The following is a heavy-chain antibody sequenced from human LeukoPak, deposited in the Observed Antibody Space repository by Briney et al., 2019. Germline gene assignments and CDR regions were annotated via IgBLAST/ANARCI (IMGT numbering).Heavy chain of an antibody. CDR1: GYTFTSYG. CDR2: ISAYNGNT. D-gene: IGHD3-22*01. Sequence: ASVKVSCKASGYTFTSYGISWVRQAPGQGLEWMGWISAYNGNTNYAQKLQGRVTMTTDTSTSTAYMELRSLRSDDTAVYYCASTDYYDSSGYYPYWGRGTLVTVSS. CDR3: ASTDYYDSSGYYPY. J-gene: IGHJ4*02. V-gene: IGHV1-18*01.